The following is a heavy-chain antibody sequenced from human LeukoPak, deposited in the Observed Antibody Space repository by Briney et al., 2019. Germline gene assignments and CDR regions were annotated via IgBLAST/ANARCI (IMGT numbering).Heavy chain of an antibody. CDR3: ARGRGYYDSSGYIDY. V-gene: IGHV4-34*01. D-gene: IGHD3-22*01. CDR2: VNHSGST. Sequence: SETLSLTCAVYGGSFSDYYWSWIRQPPGKGLEWIGEVNHSGSTNYNPSLKSRVTISVDTSKNQFSLRLSSVTAADTAVYYCARGRGYYDSSGYIDYWGQGTLVTVSS. CDR1: GGSFSDYY. J-gene: IGHJ4*02.